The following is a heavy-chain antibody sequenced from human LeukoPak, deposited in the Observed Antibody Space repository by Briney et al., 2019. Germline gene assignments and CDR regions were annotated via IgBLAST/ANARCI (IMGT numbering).Heavy chain of an antibody. CDR3: ARHRGGLFGYCSSTSCYNCYDP. V-gene: IGHV4-4*09. CDR2: IYTSGST. D-gene: IGHD2-2*01. CDR1: GGSISSYY. Sequence: SETLSLTCTVSGGSISSYYWSWIRQPPGKGLEWIGYIYTSGSTNYNPSLKSRVTISVDTSKNQFSLKLSSVTAADTAVYYCARHRGGLFGYCSSTSCYNCYDPWGQGTLVTVSS. J-gene: IGHJ5*02.